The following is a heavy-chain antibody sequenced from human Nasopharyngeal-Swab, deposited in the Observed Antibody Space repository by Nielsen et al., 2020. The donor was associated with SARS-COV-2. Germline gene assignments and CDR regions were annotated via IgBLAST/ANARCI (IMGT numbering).Heavy chain of an antibody. J-gene: IGHJ4*02. CDR3: ARERGGGYGDY. V-gene: IGHV3-48*02. CDR1: GFTFSPYT. D-gene: IGHD5-12*01. Sequence: GESLKISCATSGFTFSPYTMTWVRQAPGKGLQWISYITSGNSVQCADSVRGRFTISRDNAKNSLYLQMNSLTDEDTAVYYCARERGGGYGDYWGQGTLVTVSS. CDR2: ITSGNSV.